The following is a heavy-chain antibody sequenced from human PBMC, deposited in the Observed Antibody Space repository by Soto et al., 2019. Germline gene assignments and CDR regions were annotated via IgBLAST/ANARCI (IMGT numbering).Heavy chain of an antibody. Sequence: GASVKVSCKASGYTFTSYGISWVRQAPGQGLERMGWISAYNGNTNYAQKLQGRVTMTTDTSTSTAYMELRSLRSDDTAVYYCASDSSPFRLIYYDSSGSHPWGQGTLVTVSS. CDR3: ASDSSPFRLIYYDSSGSHP. D-gene: IGHD3-22*01. J-gene: IGHJ4*02. CDR2: ISAYNGNT. V-gene: IGHV1-18*01. CDR1: GYTFTSYG.